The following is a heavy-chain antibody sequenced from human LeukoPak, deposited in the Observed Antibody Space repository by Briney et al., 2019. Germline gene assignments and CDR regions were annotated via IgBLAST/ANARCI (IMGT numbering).Heavy chain of an antibody. J-gene: IGHJ3*02. D-gene: IGHD1-1*01. CDR2: IYYSGST. V-gene: IGHV4-39*07. CDR3: ARFFERDLDAFDI. CDR1: GGSISSSSYY. Sequence: PSETLSLTCTVSGGSISSSSYYWGWIRQPPGKGLEWIGSIYYSGSTYYNPSLKSRVTISVDTSKNQFSLKLSSVTAADTAVYYCARFFERDLDAFDIWGQGTMVTVSS.